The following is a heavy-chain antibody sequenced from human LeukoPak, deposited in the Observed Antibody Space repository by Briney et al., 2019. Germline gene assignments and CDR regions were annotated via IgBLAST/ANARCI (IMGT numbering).Heavy chain of an antibody. J-gene: IGHJ5*02. Sequence: SETLSLTCTVSGGSISSYYWSWIRQPPGKGLEWIACISYSGSTKYNPSLKSRVTISVDTSKNQLSLKMSSVTAADTAVYYCAREPGFDSSGYLNWFDPWGQGTLVSVSS. V-gene: IGHV4-59*01. CDR2: ISYSGST. CDR1: GGSISSYY. CDR3: AREPGFDSSGYLNWFDP. D-gene: IGHD3-22*01.